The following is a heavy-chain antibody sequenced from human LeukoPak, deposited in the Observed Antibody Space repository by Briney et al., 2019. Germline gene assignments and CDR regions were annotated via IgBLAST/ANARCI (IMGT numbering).Heavy chain of an antibody. CDR3: AKGVLGYSYGTNFDY. V-gene: IGHV3-23*01. CDR2: ISGSGGST. CDR1: GFTFSSYA. D-gene: IGHD5-18*01. Sequence: GGPLRLSCAASGFTFSSYAMSWVRQAPGKGLEWVSAISGSGGSTYYADSVKGRFTISRDNSKNTLYLQMNSLRAEDTAVYYCAKGVLGYSYGTNFDYWGQGTLVTVSS. J-gene: IGHJ4*02.